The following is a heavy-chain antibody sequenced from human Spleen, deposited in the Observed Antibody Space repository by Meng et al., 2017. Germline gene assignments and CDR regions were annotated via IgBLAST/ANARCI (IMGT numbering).Heavy chain of an antibody. J-gene: IGHJ4*02. CDR2: IIPIFSTT. CDR3: ARDRSYDRVWGSYYYSFDY. CDR1: GYTFTSYG. V-gene: IGHV1-69*01. Sequence: QVRLVQVGGEGKKPGAPVKVSCKASGYTFTSYGISWVRQAPGQGLEWMGGIIPIFSTTNYAQKFQGRVTITADESTRTAYMELSSLRSEDTAVYYCARDRSYDRVWGSYYYSFDYWGQGTLVTVS. D-gene: IGHD3-16*01.